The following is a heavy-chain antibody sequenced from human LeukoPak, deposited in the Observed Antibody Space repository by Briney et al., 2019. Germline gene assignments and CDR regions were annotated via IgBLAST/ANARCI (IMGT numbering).Heavy chain of an antibody. D-gene: IGHD3-10*01. J-gene: IGHJ4*02. CDR3: TTSVLLWFGEFPFDY. Sequence: GGSLRLSCTASGFTFGDYAMSWIRQAPGEGLEWVGLIRSQAYGGTTESAASVKGRFTISRDDSKSIAYLQMNSLKTEDTAVYYCTTSVLLWFGEFPFDYWGQGTLVTVSS. CDR1: GFTFGDYA. V-gene: IGHV3-49*03. CDR2: IRSQAYGGTT.